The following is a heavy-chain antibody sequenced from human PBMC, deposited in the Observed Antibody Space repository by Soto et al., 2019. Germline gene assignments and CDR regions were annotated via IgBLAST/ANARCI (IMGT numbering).Heavy chain of an antibody. D-gene: IGHD3-22*01. V-gene: IGHV1-69*01. CDR1: GGSFNRHT. J-gene: IGHJ4*02. CDR3: ARGWGYDSTDYYYAY. CDR2: IIPIFGTA. Sequence: QVQLVQSGAEVRKPGSSVRVSCKASGGSFNRHTISWVRQAPGQGLEWMGGIIPIFGTANHAQKFQGRVTIIEDESTSTVYMELSSVRSDDTAIYYCARGWGYDSTDYYYAYWGQGTLVIVSS.